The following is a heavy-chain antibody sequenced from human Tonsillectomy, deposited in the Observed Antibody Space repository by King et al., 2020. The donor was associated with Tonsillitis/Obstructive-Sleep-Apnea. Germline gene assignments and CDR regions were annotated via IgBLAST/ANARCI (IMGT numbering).Heavy chain of an antibody. J-gene: IGHJ6*02. CDR1: GYTFTGYY. Sequence: QLVQSGAEVKKPGASVKVSCKASGYTFTGYYMHWVRQAPGQGLEWMGWINPNSGGTNYAQKFQGRVTMTRDTSISTDYMEVSRLRSDDTAVYYCASEGDERAYYYYGMDVWGQGTTVTVSS. V-gene: IGHV1-2*02. CDR3: ASEGDERAYYYYGMDV. CDR2: INPNSGGT.